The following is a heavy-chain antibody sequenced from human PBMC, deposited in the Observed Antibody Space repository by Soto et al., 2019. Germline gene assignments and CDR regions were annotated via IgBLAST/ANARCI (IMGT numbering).Heavy chain of an antibody. D-gene: IGHD1-1*01. CDR1: GYTFTSYA. V-gene: IGHV1-3*01. CDR3: ARDNEAYEAGNWFDP. J-gene: IGHJ5*02. CDR2: INAGNGNT. Sequence: ASVKVSCKASGYTFTSYAMHWVRQAPGQRLEWMGWINAGNGNTKYSQKFQGRVTITRDTSASTAYMELRSLRSDDTAVYYCARDNEAYEAGNWFDPWGQGTLVTVSS.